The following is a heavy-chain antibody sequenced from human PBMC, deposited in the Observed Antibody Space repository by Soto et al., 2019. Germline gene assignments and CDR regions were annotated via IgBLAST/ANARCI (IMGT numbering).Heavy chain of an antibody. D-gene: IGHD4-17*01. V-gene: IGHV4-59*08. CDR1: VGSISSGY. CDR3: ARHMPTVTTGAFDI. CDR2: IFNSGST. J-gene: IGHJ3*02. Sequence: SETLSLTCTISVGSISSGYWSWFRQPPGKGLEWIGFIFNSGSTNYNPSLKSRVTISVDTSGTQFSLTLSSVTAADTAVYYCARHMPTVTTGAFDIWGQGTKVTVS.